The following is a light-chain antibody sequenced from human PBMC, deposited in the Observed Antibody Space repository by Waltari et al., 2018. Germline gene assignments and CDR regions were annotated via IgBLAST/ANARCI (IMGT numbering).Light chain of an antibody. CDR2: AAS. CDR1: QAISNY. J-gene: IGKJ2*03. CDR3: LQYNTKPYS. V-gene: IGKV1-17*01. Sequence: DIQMTQSPSSLSASVGDRVTITCGARQAISNYLSWYQQKPGKAPKRLIYAASSWESGVPSRFSGSGSGTEFTLTISSLQPEDFAAYYCLQYNTKPYSFGQGTKVEIK.